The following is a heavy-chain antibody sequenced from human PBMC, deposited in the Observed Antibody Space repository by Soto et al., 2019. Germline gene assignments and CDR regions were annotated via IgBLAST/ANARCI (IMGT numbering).Heavy chain of an antibody. D-gene: IGHD3-22*01. CDR1: GGSVSSGSYY. J-gene: IGHJ1*01. CDR3: ARASLGGYYDSSGYPIQH. V-gene: IGHV4-61*01. CDR2: IYYSGIT. Sequence: ASETLSLTCTVSGGSVSSGSYYWSWIRHPPGKGLGWIGYIYYSGITNYNPSLKSRVTISVETSKNQFSLKLSSVTAADTAVYYCARASLGGYYDSSGYPIQHWGQGTLVTVSS.